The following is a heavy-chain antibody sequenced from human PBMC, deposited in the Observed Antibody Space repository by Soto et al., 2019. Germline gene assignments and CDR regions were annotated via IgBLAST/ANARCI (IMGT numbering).Heavy chain of an antibody. CDR3: ARDYLVLPLRVIDY. J-gene: IGHJ4*02. CDR2: IWYDGSNK. CDR1: GFTFSSYG. V-gene: IGHV3-33*01. Sequence: QVQLVESGGGVVQPGRSLRLSCAASGFTFSSYGMHWVRQAPGKGLEWVAVIWYDGSNKYYADSVKGRFTISRDNSKNTLYLQMNSLRAEDTAVYYCARDYLVLPLRVIDYWVQGTLVTVSS. D-gene: IGHD2-8*01.